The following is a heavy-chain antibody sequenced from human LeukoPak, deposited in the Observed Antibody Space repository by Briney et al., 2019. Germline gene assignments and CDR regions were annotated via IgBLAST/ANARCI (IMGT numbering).Heavy chain of an antibody. CDR2: IYYSGST. Sequence: SETLSLTCTVSGGSISSGSYYWSWIRQPPGKGLEWIGYIYYSGSTNYNPSLKSRVTISVDTSKNQFSLKLSSVTAADTAVYYCATSPVGYCSGGSCPYGMDVWGQGTTVTVSS. CDR1: GGSISSGSYY. CDR3: ATSPVGYCSGGSCPYGMDV. V-gene: IGHV4-61*01. D-gene: IGHD2-15*01. J-gene: IGHJ6*02.